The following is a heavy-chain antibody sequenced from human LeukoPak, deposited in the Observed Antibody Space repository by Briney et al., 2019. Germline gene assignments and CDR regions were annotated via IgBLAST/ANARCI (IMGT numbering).Heavy chain of an antibody. CDR1: GGSISSSSYY. CDR3: ARVKAQADFWSGYWNHWFDP. Sequence: SETLSLTCTVSGGSISSSSYYWGWIRQPPGKGLEWIGSIYYSGSTYYNPSLKSRVTISVDTSKNQFSLKLSSVTAADTAVYYCARVKAQADFWSGYWNHWFDPWGQGTLVTVSS. D-gene: IGHD3-3*01. J-gene: IGHJ5*02. CDR2: IYYSGST. V-gene: IGHV4-39*07.